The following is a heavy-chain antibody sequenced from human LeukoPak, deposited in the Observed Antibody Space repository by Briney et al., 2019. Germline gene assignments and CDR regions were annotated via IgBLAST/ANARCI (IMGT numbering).Heavy chain of an antibody. Sequence: PSETLSLTCTVSGYSISSGYYWGWIRQPPGKGLEWIGSIYHSGSTYYNPSLKSRVTISVDTSKNQFSLKLSSVTAADTAVYYCARVGTSSWYAGDFDYWGQGTLVTVSS. D-gene: IGHD6-13*01. V-gene: IGHV4-38-2*02. J-gene: IGHJ4*02. CDR2: IYHSGST. CDR1: GYSISSGYY. CDR3: ARVGTSSWYAGDFDY.